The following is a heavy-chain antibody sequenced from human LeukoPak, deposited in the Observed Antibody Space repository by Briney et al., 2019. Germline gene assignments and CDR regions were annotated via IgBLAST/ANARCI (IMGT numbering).Heavy chain of an antibody. CDR2: ISAYNGNT. D-gene: IGHD6-13*01. CDR3: ARDAVAIAAAGTEFDY. V-gene: IGHV1-18*01. J-gene: IGHJ4*02. Sequence: ASVKVSCKASGYTFTSYGISWVRQAPGQGLEWMGWISAYNGNTNYAQKLQGRVTMTTDTSTSTAYMELRSLRSDDTAVYYCARDAVAIAAAGTEFDYWGQGTLVTVSS. CDR1: GYTFTSYG.